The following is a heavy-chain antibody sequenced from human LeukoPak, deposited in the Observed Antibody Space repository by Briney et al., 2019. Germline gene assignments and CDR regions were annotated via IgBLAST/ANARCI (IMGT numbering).Heavy chain of an antibody. CDR2: ISGGGAST. V-gene: IGHV3-23*01. CDR3: AKRDGYNSNYFDY. J-gene: IGHJ4*02. CDR1: GFTFSNYA. Sequence: GGSLRLSCAASGFTFSNYAMSWVRQAPGKGLEWVSAISGGGASTYYADSVKGRFTISRDNSKNTLYLQMNSLKAEDTAVYYCAKRDGYNSNYFDYWGQGTLVTVSS. D-gene: IGHD5-24*01.